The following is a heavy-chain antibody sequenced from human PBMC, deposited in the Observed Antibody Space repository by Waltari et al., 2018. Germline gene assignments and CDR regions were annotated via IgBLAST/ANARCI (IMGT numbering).Heavy chain of an antibody. D-gene: IGHD1-26*01. CDR2: ISSNGGST. J-gene: IGHJ4*02. CDR1: GFTFSRYA. V-gene: IGHV3-64*01. CDR3: ARQVGATAAVDY. Sequence: EVQLVESGGCLVKPGGSLRLSCAASGFTFSRYAMPWVRQAPGKGLEYVSAISSNGGSTYYANSVKGRFTISRDNSKNTLYLQMGSLRAEDMAVYYCARQVGATAAVDYWGQGTLVTVSS.